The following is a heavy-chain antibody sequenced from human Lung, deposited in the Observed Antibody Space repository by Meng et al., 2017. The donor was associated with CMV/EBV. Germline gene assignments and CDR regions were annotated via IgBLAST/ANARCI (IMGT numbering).Heavy chain of an antibody. CDR3: ARDNNWGRDY. CDR1: GYTFTAHD. D-gene: IGHD1-1*01. Sequence: ASXXVSCKASGYTFTAHDFHWVRQAPGQGLEWMGWIHPHRGDTNYAQQFQGRVTLTRDTSINTGYMELTRLTSDDTAVYYCARDNNWGRDYWRQGTLVTVSS. CDR2: IHPHRGDT. J-gene: IGHJ4*01. V-gene: IGHV1-2*02.